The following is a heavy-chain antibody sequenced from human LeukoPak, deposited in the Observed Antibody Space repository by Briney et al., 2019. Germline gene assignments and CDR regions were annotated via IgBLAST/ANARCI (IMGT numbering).Heavy chain of an antibody. CDR1: GFTFSTYS. V-gene: IGHV3-48*02. J-gene: IGHJ4*02. CDR2: ISSSSGAI. CDR3: ARNLWFGVDY. Sequence: PGRCLSLSRAAAGFTFSTYSMSCVSHDAGKWLEWVSYISSSSGAIYSAHSVKGRSTISRDNAKNSLYLQMNSLRDEDTAVYYCARNLWFGVDYWGQGTLVTVSA. D-gene: IGHD3-10*01.